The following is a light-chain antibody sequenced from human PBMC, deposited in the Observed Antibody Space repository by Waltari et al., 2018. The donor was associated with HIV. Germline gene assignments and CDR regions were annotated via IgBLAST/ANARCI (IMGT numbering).Light chain of an antibody. CDR2: DAS. Sequence: IKITQPPPSPSASVGDRVPITCQASHHINNYLNWYQQKPGTAPKLLIYDASNLETGVPSRFSGSGYGTHFSFTITGLQPEDVATYYCQQSDNVPYTFGQGTKLEIK. CDR3: QQSDNVPYT. J-gene: IGKJ2*01. V-gene: IGKV1-33*01. CDR1: HHINNY.